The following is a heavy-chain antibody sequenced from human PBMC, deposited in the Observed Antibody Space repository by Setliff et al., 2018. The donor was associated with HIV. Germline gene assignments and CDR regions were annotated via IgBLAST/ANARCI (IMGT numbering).Heavy chain of an antibody. CDR1: GGSIIDSRSF. J-gene: IGHJ5*01. D-gene: IGHD2-21*01. CDR3: VGHVLGDDFLVPGWFDS. CDR2: VYYSGIT. V-gene: IGHV4-39*01. Sequence: SETLSVTCTVPGGSIIDSRSFWGWIPQPTGKGLEWTGSVYYSGITYYSSSLKSRVTVSVDTCRIQFSLKPTSVTAAATAVFKCVGHVLGDDFLVPGWFDSWSQGTLVTVSS.